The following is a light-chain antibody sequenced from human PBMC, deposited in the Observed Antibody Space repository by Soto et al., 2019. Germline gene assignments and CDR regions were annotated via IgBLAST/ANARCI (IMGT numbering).Light chain of an antibody. Sequence: QSVLTQPRSVSGSPGQSVAISCTGTSSVVGGHNSVSWYQQHPGKAPKLMIYDVTKRPSGVPDRFSGSKSGNTASLTISGLRPEDETDYYCCSYAGTYTYVFGGGAKV. CDR1: SSVVGGHNS. CDR2: DVT. CDR3: CSYAGTYTYV. V-gene: IGLV2-11*01. J-gene: IGLJ1*01.